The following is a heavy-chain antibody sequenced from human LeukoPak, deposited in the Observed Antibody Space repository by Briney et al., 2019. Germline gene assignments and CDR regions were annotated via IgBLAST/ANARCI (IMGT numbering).Heavy chain of an antibody. CDR3: ARELGSDYGGYSP. V-gene: IGHV4-61*02. CDR1: GGSIRSGSYF. J-gene: IGHJ5*02. D-gene: IGHD4-23*01. Sequence: PSETLSLTCSVSGGSIRSGSYFWSWIRQPAGKGLEWIGRIYATGSTNYSPSLESRVTISVDTSKNQFSLELTSVTAADTAVYYCARELGSDYGGYSPWGQGTLVTVSS. CDR2: IYATGST.